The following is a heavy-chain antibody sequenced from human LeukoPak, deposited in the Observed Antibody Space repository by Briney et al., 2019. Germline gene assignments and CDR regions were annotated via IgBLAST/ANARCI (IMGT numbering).Heavy chain of an antibody. J-gene: IGHJ4*02. Sequence: PSETLSLTCTVSGGSISSYYWSWIRQPPGKGLEWIGYIYYSGSTNYNPSLKSRVTISVDTSKNQFSLKLSSVTAADTAVYYCARGERYYDSSGLFDYWGQGTLVTVSS. D-gene: IGHD3-22*01. CDR3: ARGERYYDSSGLFDY. CDR1: GGSISSYY. V-gene: IGHV4-59*01. CDR2: IYYSGST.